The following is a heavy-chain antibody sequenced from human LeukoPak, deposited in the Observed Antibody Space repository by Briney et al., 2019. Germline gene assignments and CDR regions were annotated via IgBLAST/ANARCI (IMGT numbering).Heavy chain of an antibody. CDR1: GFTFSSYA. V-gene: IGHV3-66*01. D-gene: IGHD6-19*01. CDR2: IYSGGST. CDR3: ARERNLEIAVAGTIFYY. Sequence: GGSLRLSCAASGFTFSSYAMSWVRQAPGKGLEWVSVIYSGGSTYYADSVKGRFTISRDNSKNTLYPQMKSLRAEDTAVYYCARERNLEIAVAGTIFYYWGQGTLVTVSS. J-gene: IGHJ4*02.